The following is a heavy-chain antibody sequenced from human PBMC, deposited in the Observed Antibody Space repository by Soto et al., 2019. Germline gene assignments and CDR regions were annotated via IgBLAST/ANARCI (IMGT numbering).Heavy chain of an antibody. CDR1: GGTFSSYA. CDR2: IIPIFGTT. V-gene: IGHV1-69*13. J-gene: IGHJ4*02. D-gene: IGHD3-22*01. CDR3: ARNHYYASSGYYYFDY. Sequence: SVKVSCKASGGTFSSYAISWVRQAPGQGLEWMGGIIPIFGTTKHAQKFQGRVTSSAGESTSTVYMELSRLTSEDTALYYCARNHYYASSGYYYFDYWGQGTPVTVSS.